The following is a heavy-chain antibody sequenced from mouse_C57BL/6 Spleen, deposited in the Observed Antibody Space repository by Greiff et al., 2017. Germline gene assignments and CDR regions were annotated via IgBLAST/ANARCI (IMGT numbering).Heavy chain of an antibody. Sequence: VQLQQSGPGLVQPSQSLSITCTVSGFSLTSYGVHWVRQSPGKGLEWLGVIWSGGSTDYNAAFISRLSISKDNSKSQVFLKMNSLQADDTAIYYCARRGDYYGSSPFAYWGQGTLVTVSA. V-gene: IGHV2-2*01. CDR1: GFSLTSYG. J-gene: IGHJ3*01. D-gene: IGHD1-1*01. CDR2: IWSGGST. CDR3: ARRGDYYGSSPFAY.